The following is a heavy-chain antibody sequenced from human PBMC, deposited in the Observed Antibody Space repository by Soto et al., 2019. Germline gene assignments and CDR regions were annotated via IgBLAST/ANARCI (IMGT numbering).Heavy chain of an antibody. J-gene: IGHJ6*04. Sequence: EGSLRLSCAASGFTFSSYAMHWVRQAPGKGLEWVAVISYDGSNKYYADSVKGRFTISRDNSKNTLYLQMNSLRAEDTAVYYCGREQVVPAAMVGYGMAAGGKGPTVTVPS. D-gene: IGHD2-2*01. CDR1: GFTFSSYA. V-gene: IGHV3-30-3*01. CDR2: ISYDGSNK. CDR3: GREQVVPAAMVGYGMAA.